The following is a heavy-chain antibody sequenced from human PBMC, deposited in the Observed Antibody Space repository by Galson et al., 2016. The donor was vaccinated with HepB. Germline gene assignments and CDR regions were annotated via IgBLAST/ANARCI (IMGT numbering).Heavy chain of an antibody. CDR2: IGGSGMST. CDR1: GFTFSNFA. D-gene: IGHD3-10*01. J-gene: IGHJ5*02. V-gene: IGHV3-23*01. CDR3: ARLLGRIMVRDSRWFDP. Sequence: SLRLSCAVSGFTFSNFAMSWVRQTPGKGLEWVSAIGGSGMSTFYADSVKGRFTIPRDTSRNTLFLQMNSLRAEDTAIYYCARLLGRIMVRDSRWFDPWGQGTLVTVSS.